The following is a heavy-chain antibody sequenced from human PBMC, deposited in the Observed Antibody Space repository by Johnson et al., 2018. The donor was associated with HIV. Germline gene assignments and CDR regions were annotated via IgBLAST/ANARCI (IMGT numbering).Heavy chain of an antibody. CDR3: ARDLRLKRAFDI. CDR1: GFTFSSYG. J-gene: IGHJ3*02. D-gene: IGHD3-9*01. CDR2: ISSSGSTI. Sequence: VQLVESGGGLVQPGGSLRLSCAASGFTFSSYGMHWVRQAPGKGLEWVSYISSSGSTIYYADPVKGRFTISRDNAKTSLYLQMNSLRAEDTAVYYCARDLRLKRAFDIWGQGTMVTVSS. V-gene: IGHV3-48*04.